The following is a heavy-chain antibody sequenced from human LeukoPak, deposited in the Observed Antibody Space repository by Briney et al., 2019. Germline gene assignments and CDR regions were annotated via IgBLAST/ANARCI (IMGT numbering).Heavy chain of an antibody. CDR3: AREGGSTMVRGVIIPFDY. CDR2: IYTSGST. J-gene: IGHJ4*02. Sequence: SETLSLTCTVSGGSISSYYWSWIRQPAGKGLEWIGRIYTSGSTNYNPSFKSRVTMSVDTSKNQFSLKLSSVTAADTAVYYCAREGGSTMVRGVIIPFDYWGQGTLVTVSS. V-gene: IGHV4-4*07. D-gene: IGHD3-10*01. CDR1: GGSISSYY.